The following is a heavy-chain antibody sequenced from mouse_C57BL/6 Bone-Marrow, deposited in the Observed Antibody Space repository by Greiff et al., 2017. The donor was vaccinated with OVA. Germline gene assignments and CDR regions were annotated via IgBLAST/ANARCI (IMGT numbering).Heavy chain of an antibody. CDR2: IYPGDGDT. CDR1: GYAFSSYW. J-gene: IGHJ4*01. D-gene: IGHD2-2*01. V-gene: IGHV1-80*01. CDR3: ARWDLGYYGSYYAMDY. Sequence: VQLQQSGAELVKPGASVKISCKASGYAFSSYWMNWVKQRPGKGLEWIGQIYPGDGDTNYNGKFKGKATLTADKSSSTAYMQLSSLTSEDSAVYFCARWDLGYYGSYYAMDYWGQGTSVTVSS.